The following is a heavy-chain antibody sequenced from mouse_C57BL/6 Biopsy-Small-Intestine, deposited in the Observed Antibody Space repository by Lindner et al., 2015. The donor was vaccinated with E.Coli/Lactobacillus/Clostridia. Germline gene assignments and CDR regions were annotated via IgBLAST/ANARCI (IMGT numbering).Heavy chain of an antibody. CDR2: IDPSDSYT. J-gene: IGHJ2*01. CDR3: ARGSIFDY. CDR1: GYTFTTHW. V-gene: IGHV1-59*01. Sequence: VQLQESGTEVVRPGTSVKLSCEASGYTFTTHWMHWVKQRPGQGLEWIGVIDPSDSYTNYNRKFKGKATLTVEKSSSTVYLELSRLTSDDSGVYYCARGSIFDYWGQGATLTVSS.